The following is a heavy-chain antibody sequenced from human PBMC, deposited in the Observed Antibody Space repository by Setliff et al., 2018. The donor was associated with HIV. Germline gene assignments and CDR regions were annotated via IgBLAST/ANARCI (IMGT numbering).Heavy chain of an antibody. J-gene: IGHJ1*01. Sequence: PSETLSLTCAVSGDSISSSNWWSWVRQSPGKGLEWIGKIYHSGSTNYNPSLKSRVTISVDKSKNQFSLKLSSVTAADTAVYYCTREWTGYSSTWGQGTLVTVPQ. CDR2: IYHSGST. V-gene: IGHV4-4*02. D-gene: IGHD6-13*01. CDR1: GDSISSSNW. CDR3: TREWTGYSST.